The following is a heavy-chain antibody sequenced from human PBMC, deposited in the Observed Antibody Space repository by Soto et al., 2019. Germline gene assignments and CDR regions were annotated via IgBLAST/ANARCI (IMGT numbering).Heavy chain of an antibody. CDR2: LSYSGSA. CDR1: GASISNHSFY. D-gene: IGHD5-18*01. J-gene: IGHJ4*02. CDR3: ARQSGYSFGDTPAFDS. V-gene: IGHV4-39*01. Sequence: SETLSLTCTVSGASISNHSFYWGWIRQPPGKGLEWIGSLSYSGSAYYSPSLKSRVTIYADTSKNQFSLTLTSVTASDTAVFYCARQSGYSFGDTPAFDSRAQGSPVTVSS.